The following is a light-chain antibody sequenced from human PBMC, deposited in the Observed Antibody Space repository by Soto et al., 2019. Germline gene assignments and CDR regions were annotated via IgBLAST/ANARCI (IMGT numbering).Light chain of an antibody. V-gene: IGKV3-20*01. Sequence: EVVLTQSPGTLSLSPGERATLSCRASRNINGNYLGWYQLKRGQAPRLLIYGTSTRATGIPDRFSGSGSGADFTLTISRLEPEDFAVYYCQQYGSSPRTFGQGTKVDIK. CDR1: RNINGNY. CDR2: GTS. J-gene: IGKJ1*01. CDR3: QQYGSSPRT.